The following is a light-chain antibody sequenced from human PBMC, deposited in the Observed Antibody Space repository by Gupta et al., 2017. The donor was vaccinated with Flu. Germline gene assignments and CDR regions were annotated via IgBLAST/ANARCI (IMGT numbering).Light chain of an antibody. CDR1: QDIRNW. CDR3: QQYNSFPLT. Sequence: DIQMTPSPSSLSASVGDRVTITCRASQDIRNWLAWYQQKPEKAPKSLIYAASNLQSGVPSRFSGGGSGTDFTLTISSLQPEDFATYYCQQYNSFPLTFGGGTKVDIK. CDR2: AAS. J-gene: IGKJ4*01. V-gene: IGKV1D-16*01.